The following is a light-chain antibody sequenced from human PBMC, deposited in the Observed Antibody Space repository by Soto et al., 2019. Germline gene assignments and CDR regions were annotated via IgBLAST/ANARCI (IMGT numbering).Light chain of an antibody. CDR2: DAS. CDR1: QSISSW. Sequence: DIQMTQSPSTLSASVGDRVTITCRASQSISSWLAWYQQKPGKAPKLLIYDASSLESGVPSRFSGSGSGTEFTLTISGLQPDDFAPYYCQQYNSYWTFGQGTKVEIK. V-gene: IGKV1-5*01. J-gene: IGKJ1*01. CDR3: QQYNSYWT.